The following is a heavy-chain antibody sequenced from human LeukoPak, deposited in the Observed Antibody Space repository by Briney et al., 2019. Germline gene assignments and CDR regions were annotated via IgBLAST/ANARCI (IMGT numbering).Heavy chain of an antibody. CDR2: IKQDGSEK. J-gene: IGHJ4*02. V-gene: IGHV3-7*01. CDR3: ARDPSSSILTGVGY. D-gene: IGHD3-9*01. Sequence: PGGSLRLSCAASGFTFSSYWMSWVRQAPGKGLEWVANIKQDGSEKYYVDSVKGRFTISRENAKNSLYLQMNSLRAEDTAVYYCARDPSSSILTGVGYWGQGTLVTVSS. CDR1: GFTFSSYW.